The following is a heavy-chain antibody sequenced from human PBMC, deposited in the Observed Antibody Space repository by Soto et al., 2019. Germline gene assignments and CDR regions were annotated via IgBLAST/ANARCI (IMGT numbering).Heavy chain of an antibody. CDR1: GYSFTGHY. CDR2: VNLNTGGT. J-gene: IGHJ6*02. CDR3: ARDPSSFLGRVYGMDV. V-gene: IGHV1-2*02. Sequence: QVQHVQSRAEVKKPGDSVKVSCKASGYSFTGHYMHWVRRAPGQGLEWMGWVNLNTGGTDYAQEFQGRVTMTTATSIRTVYLEVTRLKFDDTAIYYCARDPSSFLGRVYGMDVWGQGTAVTVSS.